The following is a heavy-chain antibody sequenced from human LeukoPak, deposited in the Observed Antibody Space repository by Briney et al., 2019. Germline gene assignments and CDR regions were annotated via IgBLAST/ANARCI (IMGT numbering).Heavy chain of an antibody. V-gene: IGHV3-23*01. CDR2: ISGSGDRT. D-gene: IGHD6-13*01. Sequence: GGTLRLSCAASGFTFSSYGMSWVRQAPGKGLEWVSAISGSGDRTYYADSVKGRFTISRDNSRNTLYLQMDSLRVEDTAVYYCATALSSSRYTPVFDYWGQGTLLTVSS. CDR3: ATALSSSRYTPVFDY. J-gene: IGHJ4*02. CDR1: GFTFSSYG.